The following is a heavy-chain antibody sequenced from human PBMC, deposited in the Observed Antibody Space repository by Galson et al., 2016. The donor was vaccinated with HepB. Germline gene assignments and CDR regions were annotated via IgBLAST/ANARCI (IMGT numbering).Heavy chain of an antibody. J-gene: IGHJ4*02. CDR2: MYYGGTT. CDR1: GDSVSTSRYY. Sequence: SETLSLTCTVSGDSVSTSRYYWGWIRQPPGKGLEWIGSMYYGGTTYYNPSLKGRVTVSVDISKNQFSLRLSSVTATDTAVYFCAMDAVVGTYFFDHWGQGILVTVSS. V-gene: IGHV4-39*01. CDR3: AMDAVVGTYFFDH. D-gene: IGHD2-2*01.